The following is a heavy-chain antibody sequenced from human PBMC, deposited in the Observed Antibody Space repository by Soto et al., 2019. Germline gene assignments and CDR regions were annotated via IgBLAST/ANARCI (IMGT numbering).Heavy chain of an antibody. J-gene: IGHJ4*02. D-gene: IGHD3-10*01. Sequence: SETLSLTCTVSGGSISSGDYYWSWIRQPPGKGLEWIGYIYYSGTTYYSPSLKSRVTISVDTSNNQFSLKLNSVTAADSAVFYCVSFHYYVSGTYRIFDYWGQGTLVTVSS. CDR2: IYYSGTT. V-gene: IGHV4-30-4*01. CDR1: GGSISSGDYY. CDR3: VSFHYYVSGTYRIFDY.